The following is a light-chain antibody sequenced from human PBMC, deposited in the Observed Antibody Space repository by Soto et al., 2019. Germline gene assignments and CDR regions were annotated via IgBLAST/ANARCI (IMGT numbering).Light chain of an antibody. V-gene: IGKV1-39*01. CDR2: DAS. CDR1: QNIDSY. Sequence: DIQMPQSPSSLPASPGDRVTVTCRASQNIDSYLNWYQQRPGKAPKLLIHDASSLQSGVPSRFSGSGSGTDFALTINSLQPEDFATIYCRQTYSIPITFGQGTRLEIK. J-gene: IGKJ5*01. CDR3: RQTYSIPIT.